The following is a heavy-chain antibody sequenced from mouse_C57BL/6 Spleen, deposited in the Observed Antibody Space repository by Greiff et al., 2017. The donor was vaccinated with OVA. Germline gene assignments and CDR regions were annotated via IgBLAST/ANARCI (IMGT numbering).Heavy chain of an antibody. Sequence: QVQLKQSGAELVKPGASVKVSCKASGYTFTSYWMHWVKQRPGQGLEWIGRIHPSDSDTNSNQKFKGKATLTVDKSSSTAYMQLSSLTSEDSAVYYCAMRRGTTVVEGGYFDYWGQGTTLTVSS. V-gene: IGHV1-74*01. J-gene: IGHJ2*01. CDR3: AMRRGTTVVEGGYFDY. CDR1: GYTFTSYW. D-gene: IGHD1-1*01. CDR2: IHPSDSDT.